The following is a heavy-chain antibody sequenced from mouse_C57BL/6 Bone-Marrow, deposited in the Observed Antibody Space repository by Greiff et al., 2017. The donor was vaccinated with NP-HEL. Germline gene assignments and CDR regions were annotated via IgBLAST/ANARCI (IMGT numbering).Heavy chain of an antibody. J-gene: IGHJ2*01. Sequence: VQLQQSGGGLVKPGGSLKLSCAASGFTFSSYAMSWVRQTPEKRLEWVATISDGGSYTYYPDNVKGRFTISRDNAKNNLYLQMSHLKSEDTAMYYCARDFPDGYKDYWGQGTTLTVSS. CDR1: GFTFSSYA. CDR3: ARDFPDGYKDY. V-gene: IGHV5-4*01. CDR2: ISDGGSYT. D-gene: IGHD2-3*01.